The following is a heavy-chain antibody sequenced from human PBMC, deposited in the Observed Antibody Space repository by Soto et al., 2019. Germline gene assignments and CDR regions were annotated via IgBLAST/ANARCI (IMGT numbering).Heavy chain of an antibody. CDR1: GASISSYY. CDR2: ISYSGST. V-gene: IGHV4-59*12. CDR3: ARAPNCSGGSCLTFDY. Sequence: PSETLSLTCTVSGASISSYYWSWIRQPPGKGLEWIGYISYSGSTNYNPSLKSRVTISVDTSKNQFSLKLSSVTAADTAVYYCARAPNCSGGSCLTFDYWGQGTLVTVS. J-gene: IGHJ4*02. D-gene: IGHD2-15*01.